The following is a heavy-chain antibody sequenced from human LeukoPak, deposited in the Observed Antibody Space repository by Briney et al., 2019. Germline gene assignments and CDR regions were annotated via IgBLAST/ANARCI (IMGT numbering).Heavy chain of an antibody. CDR2: INPNSGGT. J-gene: IGHJ4*02. V-gene: IGHV1-2*02. Sequence: ASVKVSCKVSGYTFTGYYMHRVRQAPGQGLEWMGWINPNSGGTNYAQKFQGRVTMTRDTSISTAYMELSRLRSDDTAVYYCARELAYSGYVDYFNYWGQGTLVTVSS. D-gene: IGHD5-12*01. CDR1: GYTFTGYY. CDR3: ARELAYSGYVDYFNY.